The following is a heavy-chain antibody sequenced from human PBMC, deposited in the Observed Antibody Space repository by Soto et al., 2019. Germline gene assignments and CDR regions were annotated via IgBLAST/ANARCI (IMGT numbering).Heavy chain of an antibody. J-gene: IGHJ4*01. V-gene: IGHV4-39*02. Sequence: QLILQESGPGLVKPSETLSLTCAVPSDSFGISSYYWAWVRQPPGKGLGWIGSLYYNGNTFYNRYPKSRVTIPGDTAMIHLALRMSAVTGTDTAVYFCAMGVSYGYFLPLWGQGKLVSVSS. CDR3: AMGVSYGYFLPL. CDR2: LYYNGNT. D-gene: IGHD4-17*01. CDR1: SDSFGISSYY.